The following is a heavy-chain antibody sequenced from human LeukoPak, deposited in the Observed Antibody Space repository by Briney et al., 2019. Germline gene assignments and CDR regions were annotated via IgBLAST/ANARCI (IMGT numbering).Heavy chain of an antibody. J-gene: IGHJ3*02. CDR1: GFTFSSYSMN. Sequence: GSLRLSCAASGFTFSSYSMNWVRQPPGKGLEWIGSIYYSGSTYYNPSLKSRVTISVDTSKNQFSLKLSSVTAADTAVYYCASSGGAKLRGGAFDIWGQGTMVTVSS. CDR3: ASSGGAKLRGGAFDI. CDR2: IYYSGST. D-gene: IGHD2-15*01. V-gene: IGHV4-39*01.